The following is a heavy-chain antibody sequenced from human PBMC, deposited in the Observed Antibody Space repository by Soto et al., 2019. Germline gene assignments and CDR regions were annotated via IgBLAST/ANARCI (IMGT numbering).Heavy chain of an antibody. Sequence: SETLSLTCTVAGGSISNGDYYWSWIRQPPGKGLEWIGYIYYSGSTYYNPSLKSRVTISVDTSKNQFSLKLSSVTAADTAVYHCAREPYYYDSRGYPHWGQGTLVTVSS. CDR2: IYYSGST. J-gene: IGHJ4*02. CDR1: GGSISNGDYY. D-gene: IGHD3-22*01. CDR3: AREPYYYDSRGYPH. V-gene: IGHV4-30-4*01.